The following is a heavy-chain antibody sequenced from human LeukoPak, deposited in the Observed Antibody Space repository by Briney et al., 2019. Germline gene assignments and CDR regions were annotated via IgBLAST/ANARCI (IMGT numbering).Heavy chain of an antibody. D-gene: IGHD3-3*01. CDR3: ARRLENYDFWSGYSGDPYGMDV. Sequence: ASVNVSCKASGYTFTGYYMHWVRQAPGQGLEWMGRINPNSGGTNYAQKFQGRVTMTRDTSISTAYMELSRLRSDDTAVYYCARRLENYDFWSGYSGDPYGMDVWGQGTTVTVSS. CDR1: GYTFTGYY. CDR2: INPNSGGT. J-gene: IGHJ6*02. V-gene: IGHV1-2*06.